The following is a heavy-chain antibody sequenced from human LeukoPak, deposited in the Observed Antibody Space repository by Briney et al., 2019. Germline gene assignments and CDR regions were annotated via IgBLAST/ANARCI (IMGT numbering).Heavy chain of an antibody. CDR1: GFTFSSYW. D-gene: IGHD1-26*01. CDR3: ARASAPVSGREAFDI. V-gene: IGHV3-7*01. CDR2: IKQDGSEK. Sequence: GGSLRLSCAASGFTFSSYWMSWVRQAPGKGLEWVANIKQDGSEKYYVDSVKGRFTISRDNAKNSLYLQMNSLRAEDTAVYYCARASAPVSGREAFDIWGQGTMVTVSS. J-gene: IGHJ3*02.